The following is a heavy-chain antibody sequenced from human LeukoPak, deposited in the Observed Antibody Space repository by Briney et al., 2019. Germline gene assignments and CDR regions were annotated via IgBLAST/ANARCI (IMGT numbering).Heavy chain of an antibody. J-gene: IGHJ4*02. D-gene: IGHD2-2*01. CDR3: ARDFRPLIVVVPADFDY. CDR2: ISSGSSSV. Sequence: GGSLRLSCAASGFTFSSYTMNWFRKAPGKGLGGVSYISSGSSSVYYADSVKGRFTISRDNAKNSLYLQMNSLRAEDTAVYYCARDFRPLIVVVPADFDYWGQGTLVTVSS. CDR1: GFTFSSYT. V-gene: IGHV3-48*01.